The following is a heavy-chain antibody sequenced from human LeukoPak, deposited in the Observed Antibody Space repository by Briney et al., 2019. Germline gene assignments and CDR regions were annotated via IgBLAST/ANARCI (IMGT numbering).Heavy chain of an antibody. CDR1: GFTFDDYA. D-gene: IGHD5-12*01. CDR2: INWNSDSI. Sequence: PGGSLRLSCAASGFTFDDYAMHWVRQVPGKGLEWGSGINWNSDSIGYVDSVKGRFTTSRDNAKNSLYLQMNSLRAEDTAFYYCAINGGGDSGYGNFDYWGQGTLVTVSS. CDR3: AINGGGDSGYGNFDY. V-gene: IGHV3-9*01. J-gene: IGHJ4*02.